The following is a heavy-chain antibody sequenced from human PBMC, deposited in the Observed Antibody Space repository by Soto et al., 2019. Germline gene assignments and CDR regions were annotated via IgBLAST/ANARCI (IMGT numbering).Heavy chain of an antibody. CDR1: GYTFTAYH. J-gene: IGHJ4*02. CDR3: AREKSGYYDY. Sequence: ASVKVSCKAPGYTFTAYHMHLVRKATGQGLEWMGWMNPNSGTTGYAQKFQGNVTMTRSTSISTAYMELSSLRSEDTAVYYCAREKSGYYDYWGQGTLVTVSS. D-gene: IGHD3-3*01. CDR2: MNPNSGTT. V-gene: IGHV1-8*01.